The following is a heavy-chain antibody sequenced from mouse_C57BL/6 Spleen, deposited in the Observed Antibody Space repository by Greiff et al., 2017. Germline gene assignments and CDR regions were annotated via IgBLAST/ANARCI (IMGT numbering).Heavy chain of an antibody. J-gene: IGHJ1*03. CDR2: ISGGGGNT. V-gene: IGHV5-9*01. Sequence: DVKLVESGGGLVKPGGSLHLSCAASGFTFSSYTMSWVRQTPAKRLEWVATISGGGGNTYSPDSVKGRFTISRDNAKNTLYLQMRILRFEDTALYYCARHPPITTVVAPYWYFDVWGTGTTVTGSS. CDR1: GFTFSSYT. CDR3: ARHPPITTVVAPYWYFDV. D-gene: IGHD1-1*01.